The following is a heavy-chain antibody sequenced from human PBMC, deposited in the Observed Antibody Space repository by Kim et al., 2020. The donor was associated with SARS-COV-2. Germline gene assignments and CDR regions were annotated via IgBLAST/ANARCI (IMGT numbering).Heavy chain of an antibody. CDR1: GDSVSSGTYY. J-gene: IGHJ3*02. CDR2: IYYSGST. CDR3: ARGLLWFGESPWEVTMSPGAAFDI. V-gene: IGHV4-61*01. Sequence: SETLSLTCTVSGDSVSSGTYYWSWIRQPPGKGLEWIGYIYYSGSTNYNPSLKSRVTISVDTSKNQFSLKLSSVTAADTAVYYCARGLLWFGESPWEVTMSPGAAFDIWGQGTMVTVSS. D-gene: IGHD3-10*01.